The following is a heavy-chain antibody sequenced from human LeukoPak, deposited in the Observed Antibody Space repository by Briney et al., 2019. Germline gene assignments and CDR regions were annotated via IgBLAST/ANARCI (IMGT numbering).Heavy chain of an antibody. D-gene: IGHD2-2*01. CDR1: GFTFNIYG. V-gene: IGHV3-33*06. CDR2: IWYDGSKA. J-gene: IGHJ5*02. Sequence: PGGSLRLSCAASGFTFNIYGMHWVRQAPGKGLEWVAVIWYDGSKAYYADSVKGRFSVSRGNSKNTLYLQMSSLRAEDTAIYYCAKSHVVVSGAISNWFDPWGQGTLVTVSS. CDR3: AKSHVVVSGAISNWFDP.